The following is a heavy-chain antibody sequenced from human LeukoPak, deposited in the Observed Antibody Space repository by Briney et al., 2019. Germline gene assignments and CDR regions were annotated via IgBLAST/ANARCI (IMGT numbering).Heavy chain of an antibody. CDR2: INHSGST. V-gene: IGHV4-34*01. Sequence: YPSETLSLTCAVYGGSFSGYYWSWIRQPPGKGLEWIGEINHSGSTNYNPSLKSRVTISVDTSKNQFSLKLSSVTAADTAVYYCARQMRVVVVAARAFDIWGQGTMVTVSS. CDR3: ARQMRVVVVAARAFDI. D-gene: IGHD2-15*01. CDR1: GGSFSGYY. J-gene: IGHJ3*02.